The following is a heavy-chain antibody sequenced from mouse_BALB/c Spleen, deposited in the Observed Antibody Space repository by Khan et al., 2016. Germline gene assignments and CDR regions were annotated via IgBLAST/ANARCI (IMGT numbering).Heavy chain of an antibody. D-gene: IGHD2-1*01. CDR3: ARCCNLFHCYFDV. CDR1: GYTFTTAG. J-gene: IGHJ1*01. CDR2: INTHSGVP. V-gene: IGHV9-4*02. Sequence: QMQLVQSGPELKKPGESVRISCKASGYTFTTAGMQWVQKMPGKGLKWIGWINTHSGVPKYDEDFKGRFAFSLETSASTAYLQLSNLKNEDTATYFCARCCNLFHCYFDVWGAGTTVTVSS.